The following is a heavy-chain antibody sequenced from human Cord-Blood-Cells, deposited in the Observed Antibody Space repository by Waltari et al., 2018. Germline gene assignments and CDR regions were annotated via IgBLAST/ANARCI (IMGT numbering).Heavy chain of an antibody. CDR3: AKTGAGDGTVYFDY. CDR1: VGSSRGST. V-gene: IGHV4-34*01. D-gene: IGHD7-27*01. J-gene: IGHJ4*02. CDR2: INHSVST. Sequence: VQLQPWGAGLLKPPETLSLTCAVYVGSSRGSTWSWTRQPPGKGLEWIGEINHSVSTNYNPSLKSRVTISVDTSKNQFSLKLSSVTAADTAVYYCAKTGAGDGTVYFDYWGQGTLVTVSS.